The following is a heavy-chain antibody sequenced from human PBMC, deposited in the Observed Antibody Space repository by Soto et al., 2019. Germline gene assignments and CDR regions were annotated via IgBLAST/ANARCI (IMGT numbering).Heavy chain of an antibody. V-gene: IGHV3-30*18. CDR2: ISYDGSNK. D-gene: IGHD2-15*01. CDR1: GFTFSSYG. CDR3: AKDGGQWRTPYYYYGMDV. J-gene: IGHJ6*02. Sequence: GGSLRLSCAASGFTFSSYGMHWVRQAPGKGLEWVAVISYDGSNKYYADSVKGRFTISRDNSKNTLYLQMNSLRAEDTAVYYCAKDGGQWRTPYYYYGMDVWGQGTTVTVSS.